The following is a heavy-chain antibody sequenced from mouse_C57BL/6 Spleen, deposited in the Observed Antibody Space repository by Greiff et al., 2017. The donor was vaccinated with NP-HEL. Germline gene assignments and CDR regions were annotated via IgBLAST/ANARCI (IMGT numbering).Heavy chain of an antibody. CDR1: GYTFTSYW. D-gene: IGHD2-4*01. CDR3: ARSYYDYDEDAMDY. J-gene: IGHJ4*01. V-gene: IGHV1-55*01. CDR2: IYPGSGST. Sequence: VQLQQPGAGLVKPGASVKMSCKASGYTFTSYWITWVQQRPGQGLEWIGDIYPGSGSTNYTERIKSKATLTVDTSSSTVYMQLSSLTSEDSAVYYCARSYYDYDEDAMDYWGQGTSVTVSS.